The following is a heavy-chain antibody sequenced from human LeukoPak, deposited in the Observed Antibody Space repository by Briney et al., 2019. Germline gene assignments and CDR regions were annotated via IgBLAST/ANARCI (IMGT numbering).Heavy chain of an antibody. V-gene: IGHV3-7*01. D-gene: IGHD3-22*01. Sequence: GGSLRLSCVASGFTFSSYWMSWVRQAPGKGLEWVANIKQDGSEKYYVDSVRGRFIISRDNVKNSLYLQMNSLRAEDTAVYYCARGGKFYYDSSGYPGDYWGQGTLVTVSS. J-gene: IGHJ4*02. CDR1: GFTFSSYW. CDR2: IKQDGSEK. CDR3: ARGGKFYYDSSGYPGDY.